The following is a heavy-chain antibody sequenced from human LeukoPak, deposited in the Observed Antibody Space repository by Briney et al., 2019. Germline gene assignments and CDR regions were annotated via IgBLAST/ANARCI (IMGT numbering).Heavy chain of an antibody. CDR3: AKDRQWLPFRLRVDY. CDR1: GFTFSSYA. D-gene: IGHD5-12*01. J-gene: IGHJ4*02. Sequence: GGSLRLSCAASGFTFSSYAMSRVRQAPGKGLEWVSAISGSGGSTYYADSVKGRFTISSDNSKNTLYLQMNSLRAEDTAVYYCAKDRQWLPFRLRVDYWGQGTLVTVSS. V-gene: IGHV3-23*01. CDR2: ISGSGGST.